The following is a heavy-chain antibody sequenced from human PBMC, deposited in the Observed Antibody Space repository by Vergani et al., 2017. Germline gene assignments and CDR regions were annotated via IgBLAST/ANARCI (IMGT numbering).Heavy chain of an antibody. CDR3: ASGGHGSENGGALQL. J-gene: IGHJ3*01. D-gene: IGHD3-10*01. CDR1: EDHFNNHF. Sequence: EVQLVQSGPEVKKPGESLKISCKRSEDHFNNHFIAWVRQMPGKGLEWMGIIYPGDSETRYSPSFQGQVTISADKSIATAYLQWSSLQASATATYLWASGGHGSENGGALQLWGQGTNITVSS. CDR2: IYPGDSET. V-gene: IGHV5-51*01.